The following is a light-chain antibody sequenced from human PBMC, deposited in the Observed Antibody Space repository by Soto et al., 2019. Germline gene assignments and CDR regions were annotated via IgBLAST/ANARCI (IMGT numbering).Light chain of an antibody. CDR2: DAG. CDR1: QSVSNS. J-gene: IGKJ1*01. CDR3: QQRSDWPLIT. V-gene: IGKV3-11*01. Sequence: EVVLTQSPVTLSLSPGERATLSCRASQSVSNSLAWYQQKPGQAPRLLIYDAGNRATGIPARFSGSGSATDFTLTISSLEPEDFALYYCQQRSDWPLITFGQGTKV.